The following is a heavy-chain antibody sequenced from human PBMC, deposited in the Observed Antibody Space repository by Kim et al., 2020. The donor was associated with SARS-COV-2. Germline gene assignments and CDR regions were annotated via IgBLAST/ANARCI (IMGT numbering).Heavy chain of an antibody. D-gene: IGHD6-19*01. CDR3: AKEAGYSSLYYYYYMDV. J-gene: IGHJ6*03. V-gene: IGHV3-9*01. Sequence: SVKGRFTISGDNAKNSLYLKMNSLRDEDTALYYCAKEAGYSSLYYYYYMDVWGKGTTVTVSS.